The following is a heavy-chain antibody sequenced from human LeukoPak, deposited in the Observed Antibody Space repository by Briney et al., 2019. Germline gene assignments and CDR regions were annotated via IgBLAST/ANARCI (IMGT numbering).Heavy chain of an antibody. V-gene: IGHV4-59*01. J-gene: IGHJ6*03. D-gene: IGHD1-1*01. CDR3: ARGRVSSSTWYSTYYYYFYMDV. CDR1: GGSFSGYY. CDR2: VDHTGST. Sequence: PSETLSLTCAVYGGSFSGYYWSWIRQPPGKGLEWIGYVDHTGSTNFNPSLNGRVSISRDTTKNLFSLRLRSVTAADTAVYFCARGRVSSSTWYSTYYYYFYMDVWGKGTTVTVSS.